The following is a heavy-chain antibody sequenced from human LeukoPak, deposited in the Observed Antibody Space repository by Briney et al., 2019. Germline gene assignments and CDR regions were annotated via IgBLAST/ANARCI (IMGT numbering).Heavy chain of an antibody. J-gene: IGHJ4*02. V-gene: IGHV3-43*02. CDR3: AKVGILTGYWTFDY. D-gene: IGHD3-9*01. Sequence: GGSLRLSCAGSGFTFDDYAMHWVRQAPGKGLEWVSLISGDGGSTYYADSVKGRFTISRDNSKNSLYLQMNSLRTEDTALYYCAKVGILTGYWTFDYWGQGTLVTVSS. CDR1: GFTFDDYA. CDR2: ISGDGGST.